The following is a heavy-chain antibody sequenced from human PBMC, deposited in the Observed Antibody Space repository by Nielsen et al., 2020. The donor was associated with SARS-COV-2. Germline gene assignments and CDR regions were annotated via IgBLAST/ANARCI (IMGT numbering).Heavy chain of an antibody. CDR2: MNPNSGNT. D-gene: IGHD3-10*01. J-gene: IGHJ6*02. V-gene: IGHV1-8*01. Sequence: GSVRVSCKGSGYSFISYEINWVRQAPGHGLEWMGWMNPNSGNTGYAQKFQGRVTMTRNTSTGTAHMELTSLRSEDTAVYYCARSRLVTYFSPSGTKGAMDVWGQGTTVTVSS. CDR1: GYSFISYE. CDR3: ARSRLVTYFSPSGTKGAMDV.